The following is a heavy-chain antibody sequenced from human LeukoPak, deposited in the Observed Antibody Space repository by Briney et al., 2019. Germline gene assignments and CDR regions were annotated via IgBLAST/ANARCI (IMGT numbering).Heavy chain of an antibody. CDR3: TTDNFSGY. V-gene: IGHV3-15*01. Sequence: GGSLRLSCVVSGLTFTNAWMSWVRQAPGKGLEWVGRIKSKTDGGTTDYPAPVKGRFTISRDDSKNTVYLQMNSLKTEDTAVYYCTTDNFSGYWGQGTLVTVSS. CDR2: IKSKTDGGTT. CDR1: GLTFTNAW. D-gene: IGHD1-20*01. J-gene: IGHJ4*02.